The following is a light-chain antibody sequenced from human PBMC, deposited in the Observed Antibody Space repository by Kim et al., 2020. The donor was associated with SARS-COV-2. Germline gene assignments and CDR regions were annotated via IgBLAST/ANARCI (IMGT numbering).Light chain of an antibody. Sequence: QPVLTQPPSVSAAPGHKVTISCSGSRSNIGNNPVSWYQQFPGTAPRLITYDNDKRPSGIPYRFSSSKSGTSATLGITGLRTGDEADYYCATWDSSLSVGVFGGGTQLTVL. CDR3: ATWDSSLSVGV. CDR2: DND. CDR1: RSNIGNNP. V-gene: IGLV1-51*01. J-gene: IGLJ3*02.